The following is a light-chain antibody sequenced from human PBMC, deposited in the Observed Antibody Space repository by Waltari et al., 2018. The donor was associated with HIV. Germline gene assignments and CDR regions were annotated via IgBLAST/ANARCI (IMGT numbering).Light chain of an antibody. CDR1: QSVNHN. CDR2: DTS. J-gene: IGKJ1*01. V-gene: IGKV3-15*01. CDR3: QQYSEWPWT. Sequence: EITMTPSPVTLSMSPGHRVTLSCWASQSVNHNFAGYRQRRGPSPRLLIYDTSNRATGSPDRFSGSGSGTQFTLTISSLQSEDIGIYYCQQYSEWPWTFGQGTKVEIK.